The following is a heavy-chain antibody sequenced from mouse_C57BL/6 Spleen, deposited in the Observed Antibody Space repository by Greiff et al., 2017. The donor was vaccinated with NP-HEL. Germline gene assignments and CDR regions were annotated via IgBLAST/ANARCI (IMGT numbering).Heavy chain of an antibody. CDR3: ALITTVEDYYAMDY. CDR1: GYTFTSYW. J-gene: IGHJ4*01. D-gene: IGHD1-1*01. Sequence: QVQLQQPGAELVMPGASVKLSCKASGYTFTSYWMHWVKQRPGQGLEWIGEIDPSDSYTNYNQKFKGKSTLTVDKSSSTAYMQLSSLTSEDSAVYYCALITTVEDYYAMDYWGQGTSVTVSS. CDR2: IDPSDSYT. V-gene: IGHV1-69*01.